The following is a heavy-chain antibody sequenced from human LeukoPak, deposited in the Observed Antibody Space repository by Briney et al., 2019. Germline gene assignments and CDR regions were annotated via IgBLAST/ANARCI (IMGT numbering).Heavy chain of an antibody. Sequence: SETLSLTCTVSGGSISSSSYYWGWIRQPPGKGLESIGSIYYSGSTYYNPSLKSRVTISVDTSKNQFSLKLSSVTAADTAVYYCARVDQSGYDTRGWFDPWGQGTLVTVSS. J-gene: IGHJ5*02. CDR1: GGSISSSSYY. CDR2: IYYSGST. CDR3: ARVDQSGYDTRGWFDP. D-gene: IGHD5-12*01. V-gene: IGHV4-39*07.